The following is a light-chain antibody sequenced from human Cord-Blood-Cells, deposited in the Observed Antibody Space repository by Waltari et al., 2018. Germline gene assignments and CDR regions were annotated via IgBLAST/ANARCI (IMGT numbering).Light chain of an antibody. CDR3: RQALQTPFT. V-gene: IGKV2-28*01. J-gene: IGKJ3*01. CDR1: QSLLHSNGYNY. CDR2: LGS. Sequence: DIVMTQSPLSLPVTPGEPASISCRSSQSLLHSNGYNYLDWYLQKPGQSPQLLIYLGSNRASGVPERFSGSGSGTDFTLKISRVEAEDVGVYYCRQALQTPFTFGPGTKVDIK.